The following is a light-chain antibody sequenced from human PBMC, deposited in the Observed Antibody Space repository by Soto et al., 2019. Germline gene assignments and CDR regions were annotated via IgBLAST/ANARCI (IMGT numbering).Light chain of an antibody. J-gene: IGKJ5*01. CDR3: QHNNNWPIT. CDR1: QGISSW. V-gene: IGKV1-12*01. Sequence: DLQMTQSPSCVCESVGDRFTVTCRASQGISSWLAWYQQKPGKAPKLLIYDASSLESGVPSRLRGSGYGTELTITISSMQSEDFEVYYCQHNNNWPITFGQGTRLEIK. CDR2: DAS.